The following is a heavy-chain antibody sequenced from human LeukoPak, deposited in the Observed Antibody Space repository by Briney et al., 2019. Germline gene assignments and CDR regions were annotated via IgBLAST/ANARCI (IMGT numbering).Heavy chain of an antibody. V-gene: IGHV4-59*01. CDR1: SGSISNSY. D-gene: IGHD6-19*01. CDR2: VFYTGSA. CDR3: ARVSSGWFDP. Sequence: SETLSLTCTVSSGSISNSYWNWVRQPPGKGLEWIGSVFYTGSADYNPPLKSRVTMSVDTSKNHFSLKLSSVTAADTAVYYRARVSSGWFDPWGQGTLVTVSS. J-gene: IGHJ5*02.